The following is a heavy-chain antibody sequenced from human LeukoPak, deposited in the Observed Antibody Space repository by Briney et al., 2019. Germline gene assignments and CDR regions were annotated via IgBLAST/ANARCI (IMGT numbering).Heavy chain of an antibody. J-gene: IGHJ4*02. V-gene: IGHV1-69*13. CDR1: GFKFGSYG. D-gene: IGHD3-16*01. CDR3: ATGSHGGIDY. CDR2: IMPVSGPT. Sequence: GASVNVSCKTSGFKFGSYGINWVRQAPGQGLEWMGEIMPVSGPTTYAQDFQGRVTITEDESTSTAYMELSGLRSEDTAVFYCATGSHGGIDYWGQGSLVIVSS.